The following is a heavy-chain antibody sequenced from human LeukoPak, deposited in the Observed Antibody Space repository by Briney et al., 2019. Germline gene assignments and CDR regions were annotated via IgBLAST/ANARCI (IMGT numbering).Heavy chain of an antibody. CDR2: IKQDGSAK. Sequence: GGSLRLSCAASGFIFSDYYMSWVRQAPGKGPEWVANIKQDGSAKYYVDSVKGRFTISRDNAKKSLHIQMNSLRVQDTAIYYCARDLWPEDYWGQGTLVTVSS. CDR1: GFIFSDYY. V-gene: IGHV3-7*01. CDR3: ARDLWPEDY. J-gene: IGHJ4*02. D-gene: IGHD3-10*01.